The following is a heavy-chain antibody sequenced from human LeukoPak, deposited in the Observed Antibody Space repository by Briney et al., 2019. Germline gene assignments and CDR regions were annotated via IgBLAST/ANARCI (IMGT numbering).Heavy chain of an antibody. CDR1: GFTFSSYG. D-gene: IGHD6-6*01. V-gene: IGHV3-30*02. J-gene: IGHJ4*02. Sequence: AGGSLRLSCAASGFTFSSYGMHWVRQAPGKGLEWVAFIHYDGSNKYYADSVKGRFTISRDNSKNTLYLQMSSLRAEDTAVYYCANQRRDSNSSPFRYHFDYWGQGTLVTVSS. CDR2: IHYDGSNK. CDR3: ANQRRDSNSSPFRYHFDY.